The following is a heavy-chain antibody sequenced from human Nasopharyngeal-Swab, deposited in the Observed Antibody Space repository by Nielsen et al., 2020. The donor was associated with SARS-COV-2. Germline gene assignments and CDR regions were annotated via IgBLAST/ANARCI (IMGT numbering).Heavy chain of an antibody. Sequence: ASEKVSCKASGYTFTNYAIHWVRQAPGQRLEWMGWINEGNDNPRYSKNFQDRVTITWSTSASTVLMELRSLRSEDTAVYYCARDLNPGGRDAFDIWGQGTGVTVSS. CDR1: GYTFTNYA. V-gene: IGHV1-3*01. CDR2: INEGNDNP. J-gene: IGHJ3*02. D-gene: IGHD3-10*01. CDR3: ARDLNPGGRDAFDI.